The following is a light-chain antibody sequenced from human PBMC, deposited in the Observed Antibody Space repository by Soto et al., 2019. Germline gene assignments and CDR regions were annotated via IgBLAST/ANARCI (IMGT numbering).Light chain of an antibody. V-gene: IGLV1-47*01. CDR1: SSNIGSNY. J-gene: IGLJ1*01. Sequence: QSVLTQTPSASGTPGQRVTISCSGSSSNIGSNYVYWYQQLPGTAPKLLIHRNNQRPSGVPDRFSGSKSGTSASLAISGPRSEDEADYYCAAWDDSLSGRYVFGTGTKLTVL. CDR2: RNN. CDR3: AAWDDSLSGRYV.